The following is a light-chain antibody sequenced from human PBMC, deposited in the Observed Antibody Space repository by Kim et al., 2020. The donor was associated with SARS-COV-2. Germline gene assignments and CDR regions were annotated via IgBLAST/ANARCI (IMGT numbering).Light chain of an antibody. CDR2: QAS. J-gene: IGKJ4*01. CDR1: QSIGSG. CDR3: QQYRSYPLT. Sequence: ASVEDRDTITCRASQSIGSGLAWYQQKPGQAPNLLIYQASSLEPGVPSRFSGSGSGTEFTLTISSLQPDDFAIYSCQQYRSYPLTFGGGTKVDIK. V-gene: IGKV1-5*03.